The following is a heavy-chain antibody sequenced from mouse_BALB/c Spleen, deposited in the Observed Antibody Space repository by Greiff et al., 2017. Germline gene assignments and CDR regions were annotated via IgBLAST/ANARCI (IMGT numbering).Heavy chain of an antibody. CDR1: GYTFTSYW. J-gene: IGHJ1*01. CDR3: ARSGYDYDVKYFDV. V-gene: IGHV1S81*02. Sequence: VQLQQPGAELVKPGASVKLSCKASGYTFTSYWMHWVKQRPGQGLEWIGEINPSNGRTNYNEKFKSKATLTVDKSSSTAYMQLSSLTSEDSAVYYCARSGYDYDVKYFDVWGAGTTVTVSS. CDR2: INPSNGRT. D-gene: IGHD2-4*01.